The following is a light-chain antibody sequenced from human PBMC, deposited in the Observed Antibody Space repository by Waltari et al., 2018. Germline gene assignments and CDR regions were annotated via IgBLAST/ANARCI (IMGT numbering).Light chain of an antibody. CDR3: QHHFRLPAT. V-gene: IGKV3-20*01. Sequence: IMLTQSPGTLSLSPGERATLSCRASLSISRYLAWYQQKPGQAPRLLIYGASTRATGSPDRFSGSGSGTDFSLTISGLEPEDSAVYYCQHHFRLPATFGQGTKVEIK. CDR1: LSISRY. CDR2: GAS. J-gene: IGKJ1*01.